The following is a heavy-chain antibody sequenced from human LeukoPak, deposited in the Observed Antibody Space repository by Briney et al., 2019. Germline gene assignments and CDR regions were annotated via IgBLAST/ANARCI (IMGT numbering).Heavy chain of an antibody. V-gene: IGHV3-9*01. D-gene: IGHD3-22*01. CDR1: GGSISSYY. CDR3: AKVDHSSAYPDY. J-gene: IGHJ4*02. Sequence: LSLTCTVSGGSISSYYWSWVRQAPGKGLEWVSGISWNSGSIGYADSVKGRFTISRDNAKNSLYLQMNSLRIEDTALYYCAKVDHSSAYPDYWGQRTLVTVSS. CDR2: ISWNSGSI.